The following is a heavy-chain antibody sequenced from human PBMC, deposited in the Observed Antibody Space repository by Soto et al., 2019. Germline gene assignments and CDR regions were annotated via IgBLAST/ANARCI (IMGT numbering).Heavy chain of an antibody. D-gene: IGHD6-13*01. J-gene: IGHJ3*02. CDR1: GYTFTGYY. CDR3: ARGPEAIYSSSWIDAFDI. CDR2: INPNSGGT. Sequence: ASLKVSCKSSGYTFTGYYIHWVRQAPGQGLEWMGWINPNSGGTNYAQKFQGWITMTRDTSISTAYMELSRLRSDDTAVYYCARGPEAIYSSSWIDAFDIWGQGTMVTVSS. V-gene: IGHV1-2*04.